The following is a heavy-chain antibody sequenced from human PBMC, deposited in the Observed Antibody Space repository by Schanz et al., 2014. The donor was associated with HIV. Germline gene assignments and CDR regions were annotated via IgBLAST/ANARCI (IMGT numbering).Heavy chain of an antibody. J-gene: IGHJ4*02. D-gene: IGHD5-18*01. Sequence: VQLVESGGGLVQPGGSLRLSCAASGLMFSSYWMSWVRQAPGKGLEWVANIKQDGSEKYYVDSVKGRFTISRDNAKNSLNLQLKSLRAEDTAVYYCARGITGNSYAFDYWGQGALVSVSP. CDR1: GLMFSSYW. CDR2: IKQDGSEK. V-gene: IGHV3-7*03. CDR3: ARGITGNSYAFDY.